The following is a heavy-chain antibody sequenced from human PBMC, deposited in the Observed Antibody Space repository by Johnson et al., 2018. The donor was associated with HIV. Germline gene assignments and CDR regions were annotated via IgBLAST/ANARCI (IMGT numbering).Heavy chain of an antibody. J-gene: IGHJ3*02. CDR3: ARSMIVNAFDI. CDR1: GFTFSDYY. Sequence: QVQLVESGGGVVQPGRSLRLSCAASGFTFSDYYMAWIRQAPGKGLEWVSFISSGSHTIYYADSVKGRFTISRDNAKNSLYLQMNSLRAEDTAVYYCARSMIVNAFDIWGRGTMVTVSS. CDR2: ISSGSHTI. D-gene: IGHD3-22*01. V-gene: IGHV3-11*04.